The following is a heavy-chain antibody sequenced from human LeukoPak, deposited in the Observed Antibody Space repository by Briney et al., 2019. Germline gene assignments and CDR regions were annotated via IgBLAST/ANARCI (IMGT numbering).Heavy chain of an antibody. D-gene: IGHD3-10*01. CDR3: ARDFYYGSGRYDY. V-gene: IGHV3-48*03. CDR1: GFTFSSYE. J-gene: IGHJ4*02. Sequence: GGSLRLSCAASGFTFSSYEMNWVRQAPGKGLEWVSYISSSGSTIYYADSVKGRFTISRDNAKNSLYLQMNGLRAEDTAVYYCARDFYYGSGRYDYWGQGTLVTVSS. CDR2: ISSSGSTI.